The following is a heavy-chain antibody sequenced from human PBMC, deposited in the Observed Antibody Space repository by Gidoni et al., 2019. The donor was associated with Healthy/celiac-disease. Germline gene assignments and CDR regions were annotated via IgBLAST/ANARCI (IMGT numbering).Heavy chain of an antibody. J-gene: IGHJ6*03. V-gene: IGHV1-69*01. CDR1: GVPFSRYA. Sequence: QVQLVQSGAEVKKPGSSLKVSCNASGVPFSRYAISWVLQAPGQGLEWMGGIIHIFGTANYAQKFQGRVKITAEESTSTAYTELSSLRSEDTAVYYCARDYYDSSGYPYMDVWGKGTTVTVSS. CDR3: ARDYYDSSGYPYMDV. D-gene: IGHD3-22*01. CDR2: IIHIFGTA.